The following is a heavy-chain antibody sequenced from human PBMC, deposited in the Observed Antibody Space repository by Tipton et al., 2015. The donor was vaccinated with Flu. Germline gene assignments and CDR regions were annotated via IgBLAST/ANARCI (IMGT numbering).Heavy chain of an antibody. CDR3: ARASRPSTFDI. J-gene: IGHJ3*02. Sequence: QLVQSGAEVKKPGESLKISCKGSGYRFTSYWIGWVRQMPGKGLEWMGVIYPADSNTRYSPPFQGQVTISADKSITTAYLQGSSRRVWDTAMFYCARASRPSTFDIWGQGTMVTVSS. CDR2: IYPADSNT. V-gene: IGHV5-51*01. D-gene: IGHD1-1*01. CDR1: GYRFTSYW.